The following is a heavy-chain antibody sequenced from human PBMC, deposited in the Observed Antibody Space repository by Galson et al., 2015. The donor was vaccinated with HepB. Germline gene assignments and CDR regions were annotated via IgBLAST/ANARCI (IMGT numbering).Heavy chain of an antibody. Sequence: SVKVSCKASGFTFTSSAVQWVRQARGHRLEWIGWIVVGSGNTNYALKFQERVTITRDMATSTAYMEMSSLRSDDTAVYYCAEAYTVTMFRAAFDIWGQGTMVTVSS. V-gene: IGHV1-58*01. CDR3: AEAYTVTMFRAAFDI. D-gene: IGHD4-17*01. CDR2: IVVGSGNT. CDR1: GFTFTSSA. J-gene: IGHJ3*02.